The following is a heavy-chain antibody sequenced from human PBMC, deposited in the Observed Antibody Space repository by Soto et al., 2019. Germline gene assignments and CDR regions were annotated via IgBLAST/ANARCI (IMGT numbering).Heavy chain of an antibody. Sequence: PGESLKISCKGSGYSFTSYWIGWVRQMPGKGLEWMGSIDPSDSYTNSSPSCPGHVTNSAAKPITTAFLQGSSLNGSGTAIYCCSSRKRKAVAGTPADYWAQRTLVSVSS. CDR2: IDPSDSYT. CDR3: SSRKRKAVAGTPADY. CDR1: GYSFTSYW. D-gene: IGHD6-19*01. J-gene: IGHJ4*02. V-gene: IGHV5-10-1*01.